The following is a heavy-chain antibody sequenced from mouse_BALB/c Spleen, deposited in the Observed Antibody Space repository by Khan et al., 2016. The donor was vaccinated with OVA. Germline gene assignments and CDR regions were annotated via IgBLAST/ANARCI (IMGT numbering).Heavy chain of an antibody. V-gene: IGHV3-6*02. CDR2: ITSGGSF. J-gene: IGHJ3*01. D-gene: IGHD3-3*01. CDR3: ARAGRWFDY. Sequence: EVQLQESGPGLVKPSQSLSLTCSVTGYSITSGYYWNWIRQFPGNTLEWMGYITSGGSFNYNPSLKNRISITRDTSNNQFFLKLNSVTPEDTATYYCARAGRWFDYWGQGTLVTVSA. CDR1: GYSITSGYY.